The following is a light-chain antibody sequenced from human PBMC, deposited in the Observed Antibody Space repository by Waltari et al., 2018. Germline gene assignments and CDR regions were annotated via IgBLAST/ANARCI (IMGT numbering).Light chain of an antibody. CDR3: SSYTTTSSWV. V-gene: IGLV2-14*01. Sequence: QSALTQPASVSGSPGQSITISCTGTSGDIGNYKFVSWYQQEPGRAPKLIVYDVSQRPSGVSNRFSGSKSGNTASLTISGVRAEDEADYYCSSYTTTSSWVFGGGTKLTVL. CDR2: DVS. J-gene: IGLJ3*02. CDR1: SGDIGNYKF.